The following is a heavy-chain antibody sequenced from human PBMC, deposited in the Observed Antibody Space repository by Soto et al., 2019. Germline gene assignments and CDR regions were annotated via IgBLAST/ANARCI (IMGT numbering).Heavy chain of an antibody. CDR3: ARESYYYDNSGDKFRGFDC. Sequence: SDTLSLTCTVYGDSISSYYWNWIRQPPGKGLEWIGYIYYSGSTNYNPSLKSRVTISVDTSKNLFSLKLSSLTAADTAVYYCARESYYYDNSGDKFRGFDCWGQGTLVTVS. V-gene: IGHV4-59*01. J-gene: IGHJ4*02. CDR1: GDSISSYY. D-gene: IGHD3-22*01. CDR2: IYYSGST.